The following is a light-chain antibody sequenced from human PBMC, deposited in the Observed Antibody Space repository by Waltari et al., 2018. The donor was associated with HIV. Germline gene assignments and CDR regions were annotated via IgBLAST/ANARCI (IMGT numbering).Light chain of an antibody. Sequence: IVMTQSPLSLSVTPGEPDSISCTSNQSLLHSSGYNFLDWYMQKPGQSPQVLIYLAYNRASGVPARFSGSGSATDFTLKISRVEAEDVGFYYCMQGLQIPLTFGGGTKVEIK. V-gene: IGKV2-28*01. J-gene: IGKJ4*01. CDR3: MQGLQIPLT. CDR1: QSLLHSSGYNF. CDR2: LAY.